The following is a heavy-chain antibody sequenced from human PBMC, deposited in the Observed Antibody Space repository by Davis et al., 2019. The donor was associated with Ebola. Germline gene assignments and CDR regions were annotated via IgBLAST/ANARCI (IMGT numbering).Heavy chain of an antibody. J-gene: IGHJ6*02. CDR2: IWYDGSNK. CDR1: GFTFSSYG. D-gene: IGHD2-2*01. V-gene: IGHV3-33*08. Sequence: PGGSLRLSCAASGFTFSSYGMHWVRQAPGKGLEWVAVIWYDGSNKYYADSVKGRFTISRDNSKNTLYLQMNSLRAEDTAVYYCARGYCSSTSCTGMDVWGQGTTVTVSS. CDR3: ARGYCSSTSCTGMDV.